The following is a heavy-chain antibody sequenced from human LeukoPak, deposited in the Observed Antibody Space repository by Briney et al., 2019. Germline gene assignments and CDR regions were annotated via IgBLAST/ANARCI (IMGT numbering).Heavy chain of an antibody. Sequence: SETLSLTCAVYGGSFSGYYWSWIRQPPGKGLEWIGEINHSGSTNYNPSLKSRVTISVDTSKNQFSLKLSSVTAADTAVYYCAIGTPLYNWNDIGAFDYWGQGTLVTVSS. CDR2: INHSGST. D-gene: IGHD1-1*01. J-gene: IGHJ4*02. V-gene: IGHV4-34*01. CDR3: AIGTPLYNWNDIGAFDY. CDR1: GGSFSGYY.